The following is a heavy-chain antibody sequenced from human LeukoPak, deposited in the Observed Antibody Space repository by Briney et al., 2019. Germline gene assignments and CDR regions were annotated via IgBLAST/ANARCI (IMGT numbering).Heavy chain of an antibody. CDR1: GGSFSGYY. J-gene: IGHJ3*02. CDR2: IYYSGST. Sequence: SETLSLTCAVYGGSFSGYYWSWIRQPPGKGLEWIGYIYYSGSTNYNPSLKSRVTISVDTSKNQFSLKLSSVTAADTAVYYCARGVRGVVDIWGQGTMVTVSS. CDR3: ARGVRGVVDI. D-gene: IGHD3-10*01. V-gene: IGHV4-59*01.